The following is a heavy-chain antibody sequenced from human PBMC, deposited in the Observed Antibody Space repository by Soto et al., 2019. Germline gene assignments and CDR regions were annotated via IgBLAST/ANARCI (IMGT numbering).Heavy chain of an antibody. CDR2: IIPIFGTA. J-gene: IGHJ4*02. CDR1: GGTFSSYA. CDR3: ARSGYYYDSSGYSQGPIDY. V-gene: IGHV1-69*13. D-gene: IGHD3-22*01. Sequence: SVKVSCKASGGTFSSYALSWVRQAPGQGLEWMGGIIPIFGTANYAQKFQGRVTITADESTSTAYMELSSLRSEDTAVYYCARSGYYYDSSGYSQGPIDYWGQGTLVTVSS.